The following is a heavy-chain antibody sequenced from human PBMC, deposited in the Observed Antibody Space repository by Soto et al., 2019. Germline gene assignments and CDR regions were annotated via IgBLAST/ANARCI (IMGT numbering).Heavy chain of an antibody. V-gene: IGHV3-30*03. CDR2: ISYDGSNK. CDR1: GFTFSSYG. CDR3: ARHSSGWYPNWYFDL. J-gene: IGHJ2*01. D-gene: IGHD6-19*01. Sequence: GGSLRLSCAASGFTFSSYGMHWVRQAPGKGLEWVAVISYDGSNKYYADSVKGRFTISRDNSKNTLYLQMNSLRAEGTAVYCCARHSSGWYPNWYFDLWGRGTLVTVSS.